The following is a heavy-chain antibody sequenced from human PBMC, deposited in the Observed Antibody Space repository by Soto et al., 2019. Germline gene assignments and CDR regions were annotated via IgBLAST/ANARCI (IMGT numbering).Heavy chain of an antibody. CDR1: GGTFSNYA. Sequence: QVQLVQSGAEVKKPGSSVNVSCKASGGTFSNYAISWVRQAPGQGLEWMGGIIPIIGTANYAQKFQGRDTTTADESTSTAYMELRGMRSYDTARYYWARTMRWLQPMDYVDYWGQGTLVTVSS. CDR3: ARTMRWLQPMDYVDY. V-gene: IGHV1-69*01. D-gene: IGHD5-12*01. CDR2: IIPIIGTA. J-gene: IGHJ4*02.